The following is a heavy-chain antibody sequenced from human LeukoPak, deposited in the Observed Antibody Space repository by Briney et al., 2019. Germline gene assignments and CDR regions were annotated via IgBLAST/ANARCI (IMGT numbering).Heavy chain of an antibody. D-gene: IGHD3-22*01. Sequence: PGASLRLSCAASGFTFSSYAMSWVRQAPGKGLEWVSAISGSGGSTYYADSVKGRFTISRDNSKNTLYLQMNSLRAEDTAVYYCAKGYYDSSGYYYTVEPYHYGMGVWGQGTTVTVSS. V-gene: IGHV3-23*01. CDR1: GFTFSSYA. J-gene: IGHJ6*02. CDR3: AKGYYDSSGYYYTVEPYHYGMGV. CDR2: ISGSGGST.